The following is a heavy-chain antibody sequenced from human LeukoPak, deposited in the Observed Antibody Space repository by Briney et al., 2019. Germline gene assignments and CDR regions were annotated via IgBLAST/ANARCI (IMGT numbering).Heavy chain of an antibody. CDR2: ISPTGSTT. CDR1: GFSFSGHW. J-gene: IGHJ3*01. Sequence: GGSLRLSCIASGFSFSGHWMHWARQLPGKGLVWVSRISPTGSTTSYADSVKGRFTISRDNAKNSLYLQMNSLRAEDTAVYYCARDSVEMATIDWGQGTMVTVSS. D-gene: IGHD5-24*01. CDR3: ARDSVEMATID. V-gene: IGHV3-74*01.